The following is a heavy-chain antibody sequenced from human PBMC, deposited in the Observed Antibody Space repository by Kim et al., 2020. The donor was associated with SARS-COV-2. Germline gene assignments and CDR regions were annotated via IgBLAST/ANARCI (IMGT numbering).Heavy chain of an antibody. V-gene: IGHV3-23*01. CDR3: AKDRQQWLGPNCDS. J-gene: IGHJ4*02. D-gene: IGHD6-19*01. Sequence: NANTVKGRFTISRDNPKNTLFLQMHRLRADDTAVYYCAKDRQQWLGPNCDSWGQGTLVTVSS.